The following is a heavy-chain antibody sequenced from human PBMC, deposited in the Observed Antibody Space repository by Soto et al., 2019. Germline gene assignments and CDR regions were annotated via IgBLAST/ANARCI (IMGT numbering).Heavy chain of an antibody. CDR2: ISAAGDP. CDR3: ARTDRDFYGLDV. CDR1: GFTFRNYD. J-gene: IGHJ6*02. Sequence: EVQLVESGGGLVQPGGSLRLSCEASGFTFRNYDMHWVRQGTGKGLEWVSGISAAGDPDYADSVEGRFTISRENAQNSFFLKMNRLRVGDTAVYYCARTDRDFYGLDVWGQGTTVIVSS. V-gene: IGHV3-13*05.